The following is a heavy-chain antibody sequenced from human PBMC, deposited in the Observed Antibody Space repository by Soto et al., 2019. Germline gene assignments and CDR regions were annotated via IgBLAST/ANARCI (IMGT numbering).Heavy chain of an antibody. Sequence: SETLSLTCTVSGGSISSYYWSWIRQPPGKGLEWIGYIYYSGSTNYNPSLKSRVTISVDTSKNQFSLKLSSVTAADTAVYYCASRYYDSSGYYLEYFQHWGQGTLVTVSS. CDR2: IYYSGST. CDR1: GGSISSYY. J-gene: IGHJ1*01. D-gene: IGHD3-22*01. CDR3: ASRYYDSSGYYLEYFQH. V-gene: IGHV4-59*12.